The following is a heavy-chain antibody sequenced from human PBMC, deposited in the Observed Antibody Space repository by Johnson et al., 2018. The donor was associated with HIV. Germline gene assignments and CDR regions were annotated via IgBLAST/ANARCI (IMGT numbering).Heavy chain of an antibody. Sequence: VQLVESGGGLVQPGGSLRLSCAASGFTVSSNYMSWVRQAPGKGLEWVSVIYSGGSTYYADSVTGRFTVSSDYSENTLYLQINSLTAEDTAVYYCATKGSKWELIVEGFAVWCQGTMVTVSS. J-gene: IGHJ3*01. CDR1: GFTVSSNY. CDR3: ATKGSKWELIVEGFAV. D-gene: IGHD1-26*01. V-gene: IGHV3-66*02. CDR2: IYSGGST.